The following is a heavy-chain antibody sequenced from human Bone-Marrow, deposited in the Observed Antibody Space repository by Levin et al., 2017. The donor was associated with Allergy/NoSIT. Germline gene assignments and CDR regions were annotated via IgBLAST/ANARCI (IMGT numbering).Heavy chain of an antibody. D-gene: IGHD5-24*01. J-gene: IGHJ4*02. V-gene: IGHV3-21*01. CDR2: ISSSSRHI. CDR3: ARGLRGMATITGVHS. CDR1: GFTFRHYT. Sequence: GGSLRLSCAASGFTFRHYTMNWVRQAPGKGLEWVSSISSSSRHIYYADSLKGRFTISRDNAKNSLYLQMSSLRVEDTAVYYCARGLRGMATITGVHSWGQGTLVTVSS.